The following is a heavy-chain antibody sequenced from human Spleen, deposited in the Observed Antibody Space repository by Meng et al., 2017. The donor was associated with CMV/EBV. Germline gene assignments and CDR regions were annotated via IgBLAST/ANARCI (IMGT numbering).Heavy chain of an antibody. CDR3: ASKIGYCSSTSCYGMDV. Sequence: SVKVSCKASGGTFSSYAISWVRQAPGQGLEWMGGIITIFGTANYAQKFQGRVTITTDESTSTAYMELSSLRSEDTAVYYCASKIGYCSSTSCYGMDVWGQGTTVTVSS. CDR2: IITIFGTA. D-gene: IGHD2-2*03. J-gene: IGHJ6*02. V-gene: IGHV1-69*05. CDR1: GGTFSSYA.